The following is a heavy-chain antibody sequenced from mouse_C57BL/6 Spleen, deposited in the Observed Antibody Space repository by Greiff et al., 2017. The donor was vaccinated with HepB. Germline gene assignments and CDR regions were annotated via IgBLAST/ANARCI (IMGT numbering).Heavy chain of an antibody. CDR3: ARDLY. V-gene: IGHV5-4*01. CDR1: GFTFSSYA. J-gene: IGHJ4*01. Sequence: EVKLMESGGGLVKPGGSLKLSCAASGFTFSSYAMSWVRQTPEKRLEWVATISDGGSYTYYPDNVKGRFTISRDNAKNNLYLQMSHLKSEDTAMYYCARDLYWGQGTSVTVSS. CDR2: ISDGGSYT.